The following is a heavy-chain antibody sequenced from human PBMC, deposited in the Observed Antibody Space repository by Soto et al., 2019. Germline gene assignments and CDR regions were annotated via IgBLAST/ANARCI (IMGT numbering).Heavy chain of an antibody. V-gene: IGHV4-34*01. J-gene: IGHJ4*02. CDR1: GGSFSGYY. CDR2: INHSGST. D-gene: IGHD3-22*01. CDR3: ASYYYDSSGYYPFDY. Sequence: SETLSLTCAVYGGSFSGYYWSWIRQPPGKGLEWIGEINHSGSTNYNPSLKSRVTISVDTSKNQFSLKLSSVTAADTAVYYCASYYYDSSGYYPFDYWGQGTLVTVSS.